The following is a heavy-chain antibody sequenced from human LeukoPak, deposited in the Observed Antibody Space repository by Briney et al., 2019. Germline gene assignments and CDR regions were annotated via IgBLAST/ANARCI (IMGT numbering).Heavy chain of an antibody. CDR1: GGSINNHY. D-gene: IGHD3-22*01. Sequence: SETLSLTCTVSGGSINNHYWSWIRQPPGGGLEWIGYIHTTGTTNYNPSLESRVTISVDTSSDQFSLNLRSVTAADTAVYYCVRLMVIGNWDWYFDLWGRGTLVNVSP. J-gene: IGHJ2*01. V-gene: IGHV4-4*09. CDR2: IHTTGTT. CDR3: VRLMVIGNWDWYFDL.